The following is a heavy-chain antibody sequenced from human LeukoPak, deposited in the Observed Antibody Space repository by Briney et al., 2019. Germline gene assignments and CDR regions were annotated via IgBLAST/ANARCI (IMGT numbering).Heavy chain of an antibody. CDR1: GFTFSNAW. V-gene: IGHV3-15*01. CDR3: TTDAVYDSSGYRHFDY. J-gene: IGHJ4*02. D-gene: IGHD3-22*01. Sequence: GGSLRLSCAASGFTFSNAWMSWVRQAPGKGLEWVGRIKSKTDGGTTDYAAPVKGRFTISGDDSKNTLYLQMNSLKTEDTAVYYCTTDAVYDSSGYRHFDYWGQGTLVTVSS. CDR2: IKSKTDGGTT.